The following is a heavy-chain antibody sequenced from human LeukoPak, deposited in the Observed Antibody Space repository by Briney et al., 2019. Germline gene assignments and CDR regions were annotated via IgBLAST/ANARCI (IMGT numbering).Heavy chain of an antibody. J-gene: IGHJ5*02. Sequence: PGGSLRLSCAASGFTFSSYAMSWVRQAPGKGMEWVSAISGSGGSTYYADSVKGLFTISRDNSKNTLYLQMNSLRAEDTAVYYCAKDPRGPVVNAGWFDPWGQGTLVTVSS. D-gene: IGHD2-21*01. CDR1: GFTFSSYA. CDR2: ISGSGGST. V-gene: IGHV3-23*01. CDR3: AKDPRGPVVNAGWFDP.